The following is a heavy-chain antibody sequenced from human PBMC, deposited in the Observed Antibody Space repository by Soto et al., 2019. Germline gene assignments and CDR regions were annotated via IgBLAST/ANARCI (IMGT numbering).Heavy chain of an antibody. D-gene: IGHD6-6*01. CDR3: AKGQAARRNGMDV. CDR1: GYSFTDYW. V-gene: IGHV5-51*01. CDR2: IYPGDSDA. Sequence: GESLKISCKGSGYSFTDYWIGWVRQMPGKGLEWMGIIYPGDSDARYSPSFQGQVSISTDNSKNTLYLQMNSLRAEDTAIYYCAKGQAARRNGMDVWGQGTTVTVSS. J-gene: IGHJ6*02.